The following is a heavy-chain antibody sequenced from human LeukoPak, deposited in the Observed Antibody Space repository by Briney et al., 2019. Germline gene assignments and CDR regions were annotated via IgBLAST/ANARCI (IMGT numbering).Heavy chain of an antibody. V-gene: IGHV3-23*01. CDR3: AQDFFPNPL. CDR1: GFTFSTYA. D-gene: IGHD3-3*01. CDR2: ISRLVSRT. J-gene: IGHJ4*02. Sequence: GGSLRLSCAASGFTFSTYAMSWVRQAPGKGLEWVSTISRLVSRTYYTDCVKGGFTISRDNSKNPLYLQMNSLRAEDTAIYYSAQDFFPNPLWGQGTLVTVSS.